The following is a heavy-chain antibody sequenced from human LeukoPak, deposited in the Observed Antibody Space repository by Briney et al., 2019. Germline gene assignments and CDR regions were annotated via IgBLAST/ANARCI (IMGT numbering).Heavy chain of an antibody. CDR3: ERLNEVRKYWYFDL. V-gene: IGHV3-11*01. J-gene: IGHJ2*01. CDR1: KFTFSAYY. D-gene: IGHD2-21*01. Sequence: GGSLRLSCAASKFTFSAYYMSWVRQAPGKGLDWVSYISSTSSTMYYADSVRGRFTISRDNAKNSLYLQMNSLRAEDKAVYYCERLNEVRKYWYFDLWGRGTLVTVSS. CDR2: ISSTSSTM.